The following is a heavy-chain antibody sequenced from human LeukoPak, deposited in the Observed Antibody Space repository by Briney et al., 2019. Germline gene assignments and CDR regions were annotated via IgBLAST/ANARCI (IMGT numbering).Heavy chain of an antibody. J-gene: IGHJ5*02. CDR1: GGSISSYY. CDR3: ARDHVLGATGWFDP. CDR2: IYYSGST. V-gene: IGHV4-59*01. D-gene: IGHD1-26*01. Sequence: SETLSLTCTVSGGSISSYYWSWIRQPPGKGLEWIGYIYYSGSTNYNPSLKSRVTISVDTSKNQFSLKLSSVTAADTAVYYCARDHVLGATGWFDPWGQGTLVTVSS.